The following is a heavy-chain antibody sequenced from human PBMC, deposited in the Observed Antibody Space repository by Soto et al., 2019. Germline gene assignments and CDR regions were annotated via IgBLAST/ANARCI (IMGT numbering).Heavy chain of an antibody. D-gene: IGHD3-10*01. CDR3: ATLRVGFGELLTY. CDR2: IDPSDSYT. V-gene: IGHV5-10-1*01. CDR1: GYSFTSYW. Sequence: PGESLKISCKGSGYSFTSYWIGWVRQMPGKGLEWMGRIDPSDSYTNYSPSFQGHVTISADKSISTAYLQWSSLKASDTAMYYCATLRVGFGELLTYRAQGTLVTVS. J-gene: IGHJ4*02.